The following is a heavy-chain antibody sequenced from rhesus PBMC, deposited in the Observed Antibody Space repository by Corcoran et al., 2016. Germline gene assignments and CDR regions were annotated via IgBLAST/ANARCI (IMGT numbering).Heavy chain of an antibody. Sequence: QVQLQESGPGLGKPSETMALTCTVSGGSIRGYYYWSWFGPPPGRGPAGKGQEWIGNIYVNSASTYYNPSLKSRVTISKATSKNQFFLKLSSVTAADTAVYYCARGPRDYGSSRALNRFDVWGAGVLVTVSS. CDR3: ARGPRDYGSSRALNRFDV. J-gene: IGHJ5-1*01. D-gene: IGHD4-29*01. CDR1: GGSIRGYYY. CDR2: IYVNSAST. V-gene: IGHV4S9*01.